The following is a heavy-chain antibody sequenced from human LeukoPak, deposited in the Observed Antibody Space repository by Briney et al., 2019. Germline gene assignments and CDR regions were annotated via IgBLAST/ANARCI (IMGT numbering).Heavy chain of an antibody. D-gene: IGHD4-23*01. J-gene: IGHJ4*02. V-gene: IGHV3-21*04. CDR2: ISSSSSYI. Sequence: PGGSLRLSCAASGFTFSSYSMNWVRQAPGKGLEWVSSISSSSSYIYYADSVKGRFTISRDNAKNSLYLQMNSLRAEDTAVYYCARKRDGGNPLGYWGQGTLVTVSS. CDR3: ARKRDGGNPLGY. CDR1: GFTFSSYS.